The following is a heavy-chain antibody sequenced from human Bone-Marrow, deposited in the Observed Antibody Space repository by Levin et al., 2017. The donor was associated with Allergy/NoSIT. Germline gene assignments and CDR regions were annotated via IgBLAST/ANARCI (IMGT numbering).Heavy chain of an antibody. Sequence: SVKVSCKSSGGTVTNYAINWVRQAPGQGFEWMGGIIPVFGSANYAQNFQGRVTITADESTTTAYLELSSLTSEDPAVYYCTPMGLDNSGYHFDSWGQGTLVTVSS. V-gene: IGHV1-69*13. D-gene: IGHD3-22*01. J-gene: IGHJ4*02. CDR2: IIPVFGSA. CDR3: TPMGLDNSGYHFDS. CDR1: GGTVTNYA.